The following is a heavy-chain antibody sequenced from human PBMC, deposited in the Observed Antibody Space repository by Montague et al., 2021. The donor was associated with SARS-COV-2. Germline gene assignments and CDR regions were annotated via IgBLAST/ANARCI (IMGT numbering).Heavy chain of an antibody. D-gene: IGHD3-10*01. V-gene: IGHV4-39*01. CDR3: ARREDYYGSGSYPN. Sequence: SETLSLTCTVSGGSISSSSYYWGWIRQPPGQGLEWIGSIYYSGSTYYNPSLKSRVTISVDTSKNQFSLELSSVTAADTAVYYCARREDYYGSGSYPNWGQGTLVTVSS. J-gene: IGHJ4*02. CDR2: IYYSGST. CDR1: GGSISSSSYY.